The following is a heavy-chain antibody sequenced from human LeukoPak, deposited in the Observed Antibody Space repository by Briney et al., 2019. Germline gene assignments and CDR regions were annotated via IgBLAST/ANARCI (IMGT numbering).Heavy chain of an antibody. V-gene: IGHV1-46*01. CDR1: GYTFTSYY. CDR3: ARGRIVGAFFLDGYNWFDP. Sequence: GASVKVSCKASGYTFTSYYMHWVRQAPGQGLEWMGIINPSGGSTSYAQKFQGRVTMTRDTSTSTVYMELSSLRSDDTAVYYCARGRIVGAFFLDGYNWFDPWGQGTLVTVSS. CDR2: INPSGGST. D-gene: IGHD1-26*01. J-gene: IGHJ5*02.